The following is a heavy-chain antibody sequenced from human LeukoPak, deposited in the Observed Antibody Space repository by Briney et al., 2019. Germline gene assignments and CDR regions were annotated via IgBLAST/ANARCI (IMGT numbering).Heavy chain of an antibody. D-gene: IGHD3-9*01. CDR3: ARDEGVLRYFDWLFGFDY. J-gene: IGHJ4*02. CDR1: GYTFTGYY. CDR2: INPNSGGT. V-gene: IGHV1-2*02. Sequence: GASVKVSCKASGYTFTGYYMHWVRQAPGQGLEWMGWINPNSGGTNYAQKLQGRVTMTTDTSTSTAYMELRSLRSDYTAVYYCARDEGVLRYFDWLFGFDYWGQGTLVTVSS.